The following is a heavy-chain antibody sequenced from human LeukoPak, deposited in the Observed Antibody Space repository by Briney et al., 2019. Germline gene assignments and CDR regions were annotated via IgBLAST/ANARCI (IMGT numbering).Heavy chain of an antibody. CDR2: MNPNSGNT. J-gene: IGHJ6*03. CDR1: GYTFTSYD. CDR3: ARGACGYNWNLPYYYYYYMDV. Sequence: ASVKVSCKASGYTFTSYDINWVRQATGQGLEWMGWMNPNSGNTGYAQKFQGRVTMTRNTSISTAYMELSSLRSEDTAVYYCARGACGYNWNLPYYYYYYMDVWGKGTTVTVSS. D-gene: IGHD1-7*01. V-gene: IGHV1-8*01.